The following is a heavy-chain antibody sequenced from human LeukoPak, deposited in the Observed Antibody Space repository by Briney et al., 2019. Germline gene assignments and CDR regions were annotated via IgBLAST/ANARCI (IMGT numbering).Heavy chain of an antibody. J-gene: IGHJ3*02. CDR2: FYDRGNT. Sequence: SGTLSHTRPVSVYSISSGYYWGWIPQPPGKGPEGVGSFYDRGNTYYNPSLKSPVTISVDTSKNQYSMKMRSVTAADTAVYYCARVERWGGYDFESDAFDIWGQGTMVTVSS. CDR3: ARVERWGGYDFESDAFDI. CDR1: VYSISSGYY. D-gene: IGHD5-12*01. V-gene: IGHV4-38-2*02.